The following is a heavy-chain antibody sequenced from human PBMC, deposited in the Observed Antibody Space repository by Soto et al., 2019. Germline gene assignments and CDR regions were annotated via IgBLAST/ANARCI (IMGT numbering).Heavy chain of an antibody. CDR3: ARDTLEYSSWSVEF. Sequence: QVQLVESGGGVVQPGRSLRLSCGASGFTFSMFGMHWVRQAPGKGLQWVAFTWYDGSQEFYADSVKGRFTISRDNSNNNVFLQMNSLRAEYTAVYYCARDTLEYSSWSVEFWGQGTLVTVSS. CDR1: GFTFSMFG. D-gene: IGHD6-6*01. CDR2: TWYDGSQE. J-gene: IGHJ4*02. V-gene: IGHV3-33*01.